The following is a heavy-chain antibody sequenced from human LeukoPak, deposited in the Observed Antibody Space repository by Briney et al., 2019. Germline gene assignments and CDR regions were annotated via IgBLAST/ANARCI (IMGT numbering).Heavy chain of an antibody. D-gene: IGHD3-22*01. V-gene: IGHV4-30-4*08. J-gene: IGHJ3*02. Sequence: PSQTLSLTCTVSGGPISSGDYYWSWIRQPPGKGLEWIGYIYYSGSTYYNPSLKSRVAISVDTSKNQFSLKLSSVTAADTAVYYCARVALYYYDSSGYYSDAFDIWGQGTMVTVSS. CDR3: ARVALYYYDSSGYYSDAFDI. CDR1: GGPISSGDYY. CDR2: IYYSGST.